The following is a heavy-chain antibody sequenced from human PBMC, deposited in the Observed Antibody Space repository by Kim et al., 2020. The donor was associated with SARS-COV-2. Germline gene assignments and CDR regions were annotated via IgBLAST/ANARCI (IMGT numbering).Heavy chain of an antibody. CDR3: ARVRQQVDP. CDR2: IYYSGSS. J-gene: IGHJ5*02. CDR1: SGSIVSDDSY. V-gene: IGHV4-30-4*01. Sequence: SETLSLTCTVSSGSIVSDDSYWSWIRQPPGKGLEWLGYIYYSGSSYYNPSLKSRLTISVDTSKNQFSLKLTSVTAADTAIYYCARVRQQVDPWGQGTLVTVSS. D-gene: IGHD6-13*01.